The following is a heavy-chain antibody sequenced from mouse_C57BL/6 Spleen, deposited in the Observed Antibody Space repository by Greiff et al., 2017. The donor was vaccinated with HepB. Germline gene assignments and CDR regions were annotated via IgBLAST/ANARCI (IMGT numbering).Heavy chain of an antibody. CDR1: GYTFTDYN. CDR2: INPNNGGT. V-gene: IGHV1-18*01. Sequence: EVQLQQSGPELVKPGASVKIPCKASGYTFTDYNMDWVKQSHGKSLEWIGDINPNNGGTIYNQKFKGKATLTVDKSSSTAYMELRSLTSEDTAVYYWARLTTVVEGFAYWGQGTLVTVSA. D-gene: IGHD1-1*01. J-gene: IGHJ3*01. CDR3: ARLTTVVEGFAY.